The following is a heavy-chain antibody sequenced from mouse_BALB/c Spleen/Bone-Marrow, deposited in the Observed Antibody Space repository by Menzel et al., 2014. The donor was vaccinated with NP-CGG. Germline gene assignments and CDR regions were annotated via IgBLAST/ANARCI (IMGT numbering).Heavy chain of an antibody. CDR3: TRGLEYVVDY. Sequence: EVQVVESGPELVKPGASMKISCKASGYSFTGYTMDWVKQSHGKNLEWIGLINPYNGGTSYNQKFKDKATLTVDKSSSTAYMELLSLTSEDSAVYYCTRGLEYVVDYWGQGTSVTVSS. J-gene: IGHJ4*01. CDR1: GYSFTGYT. V-gene: IGHV1-18*01. CDR2: INPYNGGT. D-gene: IGHD2-13*01.